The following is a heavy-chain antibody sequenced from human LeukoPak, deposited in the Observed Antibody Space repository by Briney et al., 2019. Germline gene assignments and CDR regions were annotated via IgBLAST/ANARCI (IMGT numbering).Heavy chain of an antibody. CDR3: ARGMYYDSSGYYLFDY. J-gene: IGHJ4*02. V-gene: IGHV1-2*02. CDR2: INPNSGGT. Sequence: ASVKVSCKASGYTFTGYYMHWVRQAPGQGLEWMGWINPNSGGTNYAQKFQGRVTMTRDTSISTAYMELNRLRSDDTAVYYCARGMYYDSSGYYLFDYWGQGTLVTVSS. D-gene: IGHD3-22*01. CDR1: GYTFTGYY.